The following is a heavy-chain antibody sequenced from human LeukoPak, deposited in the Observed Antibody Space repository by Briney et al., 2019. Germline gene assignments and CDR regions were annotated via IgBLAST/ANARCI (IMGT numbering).Heavy chain of an antibody. Sequence: PGGSLRLSCAASGFTFSSYWMHWVRQAPGKGLVWVSHINSAASSTTYTDSVKGRFTISRDNAKNTLYLQMNSLRAEDTAVYYCARGHTGMGSWGQGTLVTVSS. CDR2: INSAASST. J-gene: IGHJ5*02. CDR3: ARGHTGMGS. CDR1: GFTFSSYW. V-gene: IGHV3-74*01. D-gene: IGHD5-18*01.